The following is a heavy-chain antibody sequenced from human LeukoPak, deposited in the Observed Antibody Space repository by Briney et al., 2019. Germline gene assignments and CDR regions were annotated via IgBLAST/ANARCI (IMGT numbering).Heavy chain of an antibody. CDR2: IYYSGST. D-gene: IGHD6-13*01. CDR3: ASFIAAAGTS. CDR1: GGSISSYY. V-gene: IGHV4-39*07. J-gene: IGHJ4*02. Sequence: SETLSLTCTVSGGSISSYYWGWIRQPPGKGLEWIGSIYYSGSTYYNPSLKSRVTISVDTSKNQFSLKLSSVTAADTAVYYCASFIAAAGTSWGQGTLVTDSS.